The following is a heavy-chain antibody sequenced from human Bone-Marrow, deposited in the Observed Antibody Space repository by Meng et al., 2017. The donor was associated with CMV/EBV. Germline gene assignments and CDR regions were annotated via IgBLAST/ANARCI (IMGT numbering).Heavy chain of an antibody. CDR2: ISSSSSSYT. J-gene: IGHJ5*02. CDR1: GFTFSIYS. V-gene: IGHV3-21*01. Sequence: GESLKISCAASGFTFSIYSMNWVRQAPGKGLEWVSSISSSSSSYTNAAGSVRGRFTISRANAKNSLYLQMNSLRAEDTSVYYCARAPSGYNWFDPWGQGTLVTVSS. CDR3: ARAPSGYNWFDP. D-gene: IGHD7-27*01.